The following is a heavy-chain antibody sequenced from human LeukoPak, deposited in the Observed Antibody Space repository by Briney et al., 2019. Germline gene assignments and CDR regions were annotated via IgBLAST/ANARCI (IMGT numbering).Heavy chain of an antibody. J-gene: IGHJ4*02. V-gene: IGHV4-34*01. CDR1: GGSFSGYY. CDR3: ARGQWLRPTVDY. Sequence: SETLSLTCAVYGGSFSGYYWSWIRQPPGKGLEWIGEINHSGSTNYNPSLKSRVTISVDTSKNQFSLKLSSVTAAHTAVYYCARGQWLRPTVDYWGQGTLVTVSS. D-gene: IGHD5-12*01. CDR2: INHSGST.